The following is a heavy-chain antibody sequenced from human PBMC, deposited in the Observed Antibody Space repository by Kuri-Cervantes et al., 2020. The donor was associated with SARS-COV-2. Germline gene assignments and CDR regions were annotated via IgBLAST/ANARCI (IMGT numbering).Heavy chain of an antibody. V-gene: IGHV4-39*01. J-gene: IGHJ4*02. Sequence: ESLKISCTVSGGSISSSSYYWGWIRQPPGKGLEWIGSIYYSGSTYYNPSLKSRVTISVDTSKNQFSLKLSSVTAADTAVYYCARGGYRAAADYWGQGTLVTVSS. CDR3: ARGGYRAAADY. CDR2: IYYSGST. CDR1: GGSISSSSYY. D-gene: IGHD6-13*01.